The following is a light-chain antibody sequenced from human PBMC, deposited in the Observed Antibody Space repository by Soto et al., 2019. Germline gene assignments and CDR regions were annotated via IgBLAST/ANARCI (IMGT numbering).Light chain of an antibody. V-gene: IGKV1-33*01. J-gene: IGKJ5*01. CDR1: QDITNS. Sequence: DIQMTQSPSSLSASVGDRVTITCQASQDITNSLNWYQQKPGKAPKLLIYDASNLETGVPSRFSGTGSGTDFNFTISSLQPEDFATYYCQHYDTLPITFGQGTRLEIK. CDR3: QHYDTLPIT. CDR2: DAS.